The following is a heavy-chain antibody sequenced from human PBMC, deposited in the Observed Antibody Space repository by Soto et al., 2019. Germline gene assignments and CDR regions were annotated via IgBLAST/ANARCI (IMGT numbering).Heavy chain of an antibody. CDR2: INPSGGIT. CDR3: AKSGGQIIYYYGMDV. CDR1: GYTLTSYY. V-gene: IGHV1-46*01. Sequence: ASVKVSCKASGYTLTSYYLHWVLQAPGQGPEWMGIINPSGGITNDAQKFQDRVTMTSDTSTSTVYMELNSLRADDTAVYYCAKSGGQIIYYYGMDVWGQGTTVTVSS. J-gene: IGHJ6*02. D-gene: IGHD3-16*01.